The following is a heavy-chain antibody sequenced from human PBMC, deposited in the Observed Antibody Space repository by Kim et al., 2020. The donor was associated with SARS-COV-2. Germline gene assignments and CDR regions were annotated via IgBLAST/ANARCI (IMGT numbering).Heavy chain of an antibody. Sequence: GGSLRLSCAASGFTFSSYAMHWVRQAPGKGLEWVAVISYDGSNKYYADSVKGRFTISRDNSKNTLYLQMNSLRAEDTAVYYCARDLNHIGSYGIDYWGQGTLVTVSS. CDR2: ISYDGSNK. J-gene: IGHJ4*02. CDR3: ARDLNHIGSYGIDY. D-gene: IGHD5-18*01. V-gene: IGHV3-30-3*01. CDR1: GFTFSSYA.